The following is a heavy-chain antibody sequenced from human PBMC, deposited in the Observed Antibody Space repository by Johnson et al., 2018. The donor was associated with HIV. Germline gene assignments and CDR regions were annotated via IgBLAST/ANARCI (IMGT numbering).Heavy chain of an antibody. V-gene: IGHV3-66*01. J-gene: IGHJ3*02. D-gene: IGHD2-8*02. CDR2: IYSGGST. Sequence: VQLVESGGGLVQPGGSLRLSCAASGFTVSSNYMSWVRQAPGKGLEWVSVIYSGGSTYYADSVKDRFTISRDNSKNTLYLQMNSLRAEDTAVYYCGRESTGAGTAFDIWGQGTMVTVSS. CDR1: GFTVSSNY. CDR3: GRESTGAGTAFDI.